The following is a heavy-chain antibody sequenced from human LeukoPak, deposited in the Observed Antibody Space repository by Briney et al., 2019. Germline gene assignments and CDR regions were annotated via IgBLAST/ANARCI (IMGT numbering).Heavy chain of an antibody. CDR2: ISAYNGNT. CDR1: GYTFTSYD. D-gene: IGHD6-19*01. J-gene: IGHJ5*02. Sequence: ASVKVSCKASGYTFTSYDISWVRQAPGQGLEWMGWISAYNGNTNYAQKLQGRVTMTTDTSTSTAYMELRSLRSDDTAVYYCARGPHIAVADPYNWFDPWGQGTLVTVSS. CDR3: ARGPHIAVADPYNWFDP. V-gene: IGHV1-18*01.